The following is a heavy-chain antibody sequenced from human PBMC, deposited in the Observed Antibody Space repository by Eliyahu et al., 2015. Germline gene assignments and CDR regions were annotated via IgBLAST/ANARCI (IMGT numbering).Heavy chain of an antibody. CDR2: ISYDGNDK. CDR3: ATDPFRAARYYFDY. Sequence: QVQLVESGGGVVQPGGSLRLSCAVXGFAFNNFPMHWVRQPPGKGLEWVAVISYDGNDKHNADSVKGRFTISRDNSKNTLYLQMNSLRPEDTAVYFCATDPFRAARYYFDYWGQGTLVTVSS. D-gene: IGHD6-6*01. J-gene: IGHJ4*02. V-gene: IGHV3-30*04. CDR1: GFAFNNFP.